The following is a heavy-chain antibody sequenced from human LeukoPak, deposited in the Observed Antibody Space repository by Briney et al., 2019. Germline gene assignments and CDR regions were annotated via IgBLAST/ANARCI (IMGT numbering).Heavy chain of an antibody. CDR1: GYTFISFY. D-gene: IGHD2-15*01. CDR3: ARGYCNGGSCYSFYY. V-gene: IGHV1-46*01. J-gene: IGHJ4*02. Sequence: ASVKVSCKASGYTFISFYIHWVRPPPGQGLEWIGVINPSGGTTLYAQKFQGRVTMTRDTSTSTVYMELSSLRSEDTAVYYCARGYCNGGSCYSFYYWGQGTLVTVSS. CDR2: INPSGGTT.